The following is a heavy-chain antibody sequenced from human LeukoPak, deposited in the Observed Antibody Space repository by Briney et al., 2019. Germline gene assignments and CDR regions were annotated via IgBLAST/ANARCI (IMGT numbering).Heavy chain of an antibody. J-gene: IGHJ4*02. CDR3: ARVEDYYDGSGYQYYFDY. V-gene: IGHV4-59*01. CDR1: GGSITNYY. D-gene: IGHD3-22*01. Sequence: SETLSLTCTVSGGSITNYYWSWIRQPPGKGLEWIAYIYYSGSTNYNPSLKSRVTMSADTSKNQFSLRLSSVTAADTAVYYCARVEDYYDGSGYQYYFDYWGQGTLVTVSS. CDR2: IYYSGST.